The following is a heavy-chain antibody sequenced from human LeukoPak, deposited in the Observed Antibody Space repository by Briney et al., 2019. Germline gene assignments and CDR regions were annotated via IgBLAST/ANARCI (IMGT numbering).Heavy chain of an antibody. V-gene: IGHV3-23*01. CDR1: GFTFSDYA. Sequence: GGSLRLSCAASGFASGFTFSDYAVSWVRQAPGKGPEWVASVNGRGATTYYADSVRGRFTISRDNSKNTLYLQMNSLRAEDTAVFYCAKSSSYYDSSGEFDYWGQGTLVTVSS. D-gene: IGHD3-22*01. CDR3: AKSSSYYDSSGEFDY. CDR2: VNGRGATT. J-gene: IGHJ4*02.